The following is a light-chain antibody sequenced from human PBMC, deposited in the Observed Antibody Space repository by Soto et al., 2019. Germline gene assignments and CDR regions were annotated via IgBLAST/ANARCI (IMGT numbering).Light chain of an antibody. CDR1: QNINKN. Sequence: IQMTQSPSSLSAFVGDSVTISCRARQNINKNLNWYQQKSGKAPRLLMYEASTLQSGVPSRFSGSGSGTDFTLAITNLQPEDFATDYCQQSFHTPYTFGQGTKREI. J-gene: IGKJ2*01. CDR3: QQSFHTPYT. CDR2: EAS. V-gene: IGKV1-39*01.